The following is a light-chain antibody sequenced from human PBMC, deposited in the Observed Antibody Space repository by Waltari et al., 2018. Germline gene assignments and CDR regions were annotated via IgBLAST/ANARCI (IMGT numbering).Light chain of an antibody. Sequence: QSALTQPASVSGSPGQSITLYCTGPSSHVGGYNYVSWYQQNPAKAPKLMIYVVSNRPAVVSNRFSCSKSGTTAPLTIAGLQAEDEAYYYCSSYTSSSTFFGTGTKVTVL. J-gene: IGLJ1*01. CDR1: SSHVGGYNY. CDR3: SSYTSSSTF. V-gene: IGLV2-14*01. CDR2: VVS.